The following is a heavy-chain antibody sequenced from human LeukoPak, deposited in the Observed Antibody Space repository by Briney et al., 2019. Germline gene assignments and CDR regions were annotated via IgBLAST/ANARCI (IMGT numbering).Heavy chain of an antibody. CDR1: GGSISSGSYY. J-gene: IGHJ5*02. V-gene: IGHV4-61*02. CDR3: ARDQYSSSPNWFDP. CDR2: IYTSGST. Sequence: TTSQTLSLTCTVSGGSISSGSYYWSWIRQPAGKGLEWIGRIYTSGSTNYNPSLKSRVTISVDTSKNQFSLKLSSVTAADTAVYYCARDQYSSSPNWFDPRGQGTLVTVSS. D-gene: IGHD6-6*01.